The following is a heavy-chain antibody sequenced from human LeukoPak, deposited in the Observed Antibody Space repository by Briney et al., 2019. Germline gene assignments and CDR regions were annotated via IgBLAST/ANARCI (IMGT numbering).Heavy chain of an antibody. CDR3: ARDLSPVVRASPMGY. CDR2: ITYDGYYK. CDR1: GXTFTSYG. J-gene: IGHJ4*02. V-gene: IGHV3-30*03. D-gene: IGHD3-10*01. Sequence: PGTSLRLSCAASGXTFTSYGMHWVRQSPGKGLEWVALITYDGYYKYYSDSVKGRFTISSDTSKNTLYLQMNSLRAEDTAVYYCARDLSPVVRASPMGYWGQGTLVTVSS.